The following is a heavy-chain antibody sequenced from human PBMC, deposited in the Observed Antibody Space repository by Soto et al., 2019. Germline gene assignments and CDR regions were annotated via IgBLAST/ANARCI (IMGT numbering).Heavy chain of an antibody. D-gene: IGHD2-2*01. V-gene: IGHV3-21*01. CDR3: LRGDIPSGQLLSRYYFDY. Sequence: GGSLRLSCAASGFTFSSYSMNWVRQAPGKGLEWVSSISSSSSYIYYADSVKGRFTISRDNAKNSLYLQMNSLRAEDTAVYYCLRGDIPSGQLLSRYYFDYWGQGTLVTVSS. CDR2: ISSSSSYI. CDR1: GFTFSSYS. J-gene: IGHJ4*02.